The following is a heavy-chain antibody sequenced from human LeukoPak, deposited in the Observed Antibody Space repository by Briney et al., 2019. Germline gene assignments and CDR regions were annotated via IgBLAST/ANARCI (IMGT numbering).Heavy chain of an antibody. CDR1: GFTFSSYA. Sequence: GGSLRLSCAASGFTFSSYAMHWVRQAPGKGLEWVAVISYDGSNKYYADSVKGRFTISRDNSKNTLDLQMTGLRAEDTAVYYCARERGRGRDSPWFDYWGQGTLVTVSS. CDR2: ISYDGSNK. V-gene: IGHV3-30*14. D-gene: IGHD1-26*01. CDR3: ARERGRGRDSPWFDY. J-gene: IGHJ4*02.